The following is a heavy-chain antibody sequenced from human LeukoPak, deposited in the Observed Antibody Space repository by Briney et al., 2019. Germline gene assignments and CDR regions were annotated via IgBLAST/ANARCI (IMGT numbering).Heavy chain of an antibody. CDR2: IKSDGSNS. J-gene: IGHJ4*02. CDR1: GFXFSTYW. D-gene: IGHD3-10*01. CDR3: VRVGGRSSIGGDC. V-gene: IGHV3-74*01. Sequence: GGTLRLSCAASGFXFSTYWIHWARQAPGTGLVWVSRIKSDGSNSNYADCVKGRFTISRDNAKNTLYLQMNSLRAEDTAVYHCVRVGGRSSIGGDCWGQGTLVTVSS.